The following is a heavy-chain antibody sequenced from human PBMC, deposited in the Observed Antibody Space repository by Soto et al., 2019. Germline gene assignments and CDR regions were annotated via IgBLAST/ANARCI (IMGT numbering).Heavy chain of an antibody. J-gene: IGHJ4*02. CDR3: AKDRRDSSGLFLFFDY. CDR1: GFTFSSSA. D-gene: IGHD3-22*01. CDR2: ISGSGGST. V-gene: IGHV3-23*01. Sequence: PGGSLSLSCAASGFTFSSSAMSWVRQAPGKGLEWVSAISGSGGSTYYADSVKGRFTISRDNSKNTLYLQMNSLRAEDTAVYYCAKDRRDSSGLFLFFDYWGQGTLVTVS.